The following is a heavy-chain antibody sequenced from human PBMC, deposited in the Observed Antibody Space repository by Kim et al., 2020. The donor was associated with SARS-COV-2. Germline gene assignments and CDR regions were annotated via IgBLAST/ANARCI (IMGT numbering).Heavy chain of an antibody. CDR1: GYSFTSYW. D-gene: IGHD6-19*01. CDR3: ARHKQWLVRAGYYYGMDV. V-gene: IGHV5-10-1*01. J-gene: IGHJ6*02. CDR2: IDPSDSYT. Sequence: GESLKISCKGSGYSFTSYWISWVRQMPGKGLEWMGRIDPSDSYTNYSPSFQGHVTISADKSISTAYLQWSSLKASDTAMYYCARHKQWLVRAGYYYGMDVWGQGTTVTVSS.